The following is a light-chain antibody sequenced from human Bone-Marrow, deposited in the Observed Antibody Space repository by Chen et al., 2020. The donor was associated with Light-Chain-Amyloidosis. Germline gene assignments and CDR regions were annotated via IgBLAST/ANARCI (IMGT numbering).Light chain of an antibody. CDR1: DLPTKY. J-gene: IGLJ2*01. V-gene: IGLV3-25*03. CDR2: RDT. CDR3: QSADSCGTYAVI. Sequence: SYELTQPPSVSVSPGQTARITCSGDDLPTKYAYWYQQKPGQAPVLVIHRDTERPSGISERFSGSSSGTSATLTISGFQAEDEADYHCQSADSCGTYAVICGGGTKRTVL.